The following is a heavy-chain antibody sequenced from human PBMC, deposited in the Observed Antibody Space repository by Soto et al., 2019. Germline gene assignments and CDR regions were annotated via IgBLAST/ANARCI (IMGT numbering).Heavy chain of an antibody. CDR3: TGAYYDIDGYLLDP. J-gene: IGHJ5*02. Sequence: SETLSLTCSVSGGSISSGYWTWIRHPPGKGQEWIEYIYLGGSINYNPSLKSRVIISVDTAKNQFSLSLSSVTAAYTAVYFCTGAYYDIDGYLLDPSGQGTSVTVSS. CDR1: GGSISSGY. CDR2: IYLGGSI. D-gene: IGHD3-22*01. V-gene: IGHV4-59*01.